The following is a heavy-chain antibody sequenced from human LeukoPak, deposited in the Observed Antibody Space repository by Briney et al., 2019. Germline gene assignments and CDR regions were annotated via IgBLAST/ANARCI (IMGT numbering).Heavy chain of an antibody. CDR2: IYYSGST. J-gene: IGHJ6*03. CDR3: ARDRVGYCSSTSCSARGSGRLYYMDV. D-gene: IGHD2-2*01. Sequence: SETLSLTCTVSGGSISSYYWSWIRQPPGKGLEWIGYIYYSGSTNYNPSLKSRVTISVDTSKNQFSLKLSSVTAADTAVYYCARDRVGYCSSTSCSARGSGRLYYMDVWGKGTTVTVSS. V-gene: IGHV4-59*12. CDR1: GGSISSYY.